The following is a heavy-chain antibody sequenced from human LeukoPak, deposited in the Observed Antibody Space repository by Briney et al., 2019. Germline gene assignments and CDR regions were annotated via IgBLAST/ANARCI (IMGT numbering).Heavy chain of an antibody. CDR2: IWYDGSNK. D-gene: IGHD2-15*01. V-gene: IGHV3-33*08. CDR3: ARMLWGVAATLDY. CDR1: GFTFSSYG. Sequence: PGGSLRLSCAASGFTFSSYGMHWVRQAPGKGLEWVAVIWYDGSNKYYAGSVKGRFTISRDDSKNTLYLQMNSLRAEDTAVYYCARMLWGVAATLDYWGQGTLVTVSS. J-gene: IGHJ4*02.